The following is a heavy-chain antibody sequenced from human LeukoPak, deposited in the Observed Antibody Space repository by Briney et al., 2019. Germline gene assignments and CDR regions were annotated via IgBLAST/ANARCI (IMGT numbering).Heavy chain of an antibody. D-gene: IGHD4-17*01. Sequence: GGSLRPSCAASGFTFSSYSMNWVRQAPGKGLEWVSSISSSSSYIYYADSVKGRFTISRDNAKNSLYLQMNSLRAEDTAVYYCAKDLTTVTTGDYWGQGTLVTVSS. CDR3: AKDLTTVTTGDY. V-gene: IGHV3-21*04. J-gene: IGHJ4*02. CDR1: GFTFSSYS. CDR2: ISSSSSYI.